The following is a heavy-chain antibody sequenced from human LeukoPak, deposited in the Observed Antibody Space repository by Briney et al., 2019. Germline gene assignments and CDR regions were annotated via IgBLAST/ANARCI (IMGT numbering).Heavy chain of an antibody. Sequence: GGSLRLSCAASGFTFSNTWMSWVRQAPGKGLEWVSAISGSGGSTYYADSVKGRFTISRDNSKNTLYLQMNSLRAEDTAVYYCAKGTTYYYDSSGYPDAFDIWGQGTMVTVSS. D-gene: IGHD3-22*01. J-gene: IGHJ3*02. CDR2: ISGSGGST. CDR1: GFTFSNTW. CDR3: AKGTTYYYDSSGYPDAFDI. V-gene: IGHV3-23*01.